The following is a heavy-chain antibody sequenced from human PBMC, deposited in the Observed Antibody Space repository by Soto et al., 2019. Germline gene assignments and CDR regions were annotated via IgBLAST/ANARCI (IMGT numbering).Heavy chain of an antibody. CDR1: GYTFTSYG. J-gene: IGHJ5*02. Sequence: QVQLVQSGAGVKKPGASVKVSCKASGYTFTSYGISWVRQAPGQGLEWMGWISADNGNTNYAQKLQGRVTMTTDTSTSTAYMELRSLRSDDTAVYYCATDCSSTTCYPWNWFDPWGQGTLVTVSS. V-gene: IGHV1-18*01. CDR3: ATDCSSTTCYPWNWFDP. CDR2: ISADNGNT. D-gene: IGHD2-2*01.